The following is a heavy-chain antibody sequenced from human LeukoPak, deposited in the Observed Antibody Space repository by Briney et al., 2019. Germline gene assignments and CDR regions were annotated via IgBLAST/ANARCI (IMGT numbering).Heavy chain of an antibody. CDR2: IDYSGNT. CDR3: ARNGAPLEWLLIPSYYYYGLDV. Sequence: SETLSLTCTVSGGSISSGGYYWSWIRQHPGKGLEWIGYIDYSGNTHHNPSLKSRLTISVDTSKNQFSLKLTSVTAADTAVYYCARNGAPLEWLLIPSYYYYGLDVWGQGTTVAVSS. V-gene: IGHV4-31*03. J-gene: IGHJ6*02. CDR1: GGSISSGGYY. D-gene: IGHD3-3*01.